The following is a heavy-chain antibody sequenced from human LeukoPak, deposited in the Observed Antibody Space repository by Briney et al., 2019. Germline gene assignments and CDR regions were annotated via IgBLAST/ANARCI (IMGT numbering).Heavy chain of an antibody. V-gene: IGHV3-23*01. Sequence: GGSLRLSCAASGFTFSSYAMSWVRQAPGKGLEWVSAISGSGGSTYYADSVKGRFTISRDNSKNTLYLQMNSLRAEDTAVYYCAKNLLGGSAYCGGDCSPGDAFDIWGQGTMVTVSS. CDR1: GFTFSSYA. D-gene: IGHD2-21*02. CDR2: ISGSGGST. CDR3: AKNLLGGSAYCGGDCSPGDAFDI. J-gene: IGHJ3*02.